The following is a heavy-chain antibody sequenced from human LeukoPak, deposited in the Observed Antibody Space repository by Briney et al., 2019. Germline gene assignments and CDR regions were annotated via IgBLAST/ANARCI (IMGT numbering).Heavy chain of an antibody. CDR2: ISSSGSTI. CDR3: ARPSGLEGKRDYYYYGMDV. CDR1: GFTFSDYY. V-gene: IGHV3-11*01. J-gene: IGHJ6*02. Sequence: GSLRLSCAASGFTFSDYYMSWIRQAPGKGLEWVSYISSSGSTIYYADSVKGRFTISRDNAKNSLYLQMNSLRAEDTAVYYCARPSGLEGKRDYYYYGMDVWGQGTTVTVSS. D-gene: IGHD1-26*01.